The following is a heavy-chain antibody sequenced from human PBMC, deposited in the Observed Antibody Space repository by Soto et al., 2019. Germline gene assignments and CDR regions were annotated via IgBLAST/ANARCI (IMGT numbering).Heavy chain of an antibody. CDR1: GFTFSSYA. CDR3: AKSRVFIGAIVTLLDS. J-gene: IGHJ4*02. CDR2: ISNNGDTA. D-gene: IGHD3-16*02. Sequence: GGSLRLSCATSGFTFSSYAMVWVRQAAEKGLGWVASISNNGDTAYYADSVKGRFTISRGNSENTLYLQMNGLRADDTALYFCAKSRVFIGAIVTLLDSWGQGTQVTVS. V-gene: IGHV3-23*01.